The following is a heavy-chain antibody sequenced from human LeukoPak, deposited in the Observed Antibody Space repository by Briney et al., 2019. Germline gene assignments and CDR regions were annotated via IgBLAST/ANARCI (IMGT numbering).Heavy chain of an antibody. CDR2: ISGSGGTT. J-gene: IGHJ4*02. D-gene: IGHD2-2*01. CDR3: ANVHCTISGCFAGVGPSDD. V-gene: IGHV3-23*01. CDR1: GFTFSSYG. Sequence: PGGSLRLSCAASGFTFSSYGMHWVRQAPGKGLEWVSSISGSGGTTYYADSLKGRATISRDNSKNTLYLQVNSLRAEDTAKYYCANVHCTISGCFAGVGPSDDWGQGTLVTVSS.